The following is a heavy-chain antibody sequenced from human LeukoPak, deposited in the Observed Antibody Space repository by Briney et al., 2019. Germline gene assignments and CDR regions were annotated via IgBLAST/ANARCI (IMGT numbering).Heavy chain of an antibody. CDR1: GGSFSGYY. V-gene: IGHV4-34*01. CDR3: ASTLTVAGPSVMDV. Sequence: SGTLSLTCAVYGGSFSGYYWSWIRQPPGKGLEWIGEINHSGSTNYNPSLKSRVTISVDTSKNQFSLKLSSVTAADTAVYYCASTLTVAGPSVMDVWGQGTTVTVSS. J-gene: IGHJ6*02. D-gene: IGHD6-19*01. CDR2: INHSGST.